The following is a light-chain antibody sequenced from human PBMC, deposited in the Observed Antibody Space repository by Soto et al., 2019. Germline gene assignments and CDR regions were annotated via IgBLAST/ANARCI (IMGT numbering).Light chain of an antibody. CDR2: GAS. J-gene: IGKJ2*01. CDR3: QQRSNWPPFT. CDR1: QSVSSY. V-gene: IGKV3-11*01. Sequence: IVLTQSPATLSLSPGERATLSCRASQSVSSYLAWYQQKPGQAPRLLIYGASNRATGIPARFSGSGSGTDSTLTISSLEPEDFAVYYCQQRSNWPPFTFGQGTKLEIK.